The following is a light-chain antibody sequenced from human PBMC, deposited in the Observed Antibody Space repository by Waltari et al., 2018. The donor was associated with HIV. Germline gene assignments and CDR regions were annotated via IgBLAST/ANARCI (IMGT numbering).Light chain of an antibody. Sequence: QSALTQPASVSGSPGQSITISCAGTTSDIGIFDSVSWYQQHPGRAPQLLIFGVYSRPSGVSSRFAGSKSGHTASLTISGLQAEDEANYYCCSYTAIHTLIFGGGTKLTVL. V-gene: IGLV2-14*01. CDR3: CSYTAIHTLI. CDR2: GVY. J-gene: IGLJ2*01. CDR1: TSDIGIFDS.